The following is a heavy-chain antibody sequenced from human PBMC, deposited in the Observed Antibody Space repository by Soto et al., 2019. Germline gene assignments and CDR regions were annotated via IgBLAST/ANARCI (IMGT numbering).Heavy chain of an antibody. CDR3: ARDRHGDYSYYYGMDV. CDR1: GYSFTSYW. Sequence: LGESLKISWKCSGYSFTSYWIGWVRQMPGKGLEWMGIIYPGDSDTRYSPSFQGQVTISADKSISTAYLQWSNLKASDTATYYCARDRHGDYSYYYGMDVWGQGTTVTVSS. J-gene: IGHJ6*02. CDR2: IYPGDSDT. D-gene: IGHD4-17*01. V-gene: IGHV5-51*01.